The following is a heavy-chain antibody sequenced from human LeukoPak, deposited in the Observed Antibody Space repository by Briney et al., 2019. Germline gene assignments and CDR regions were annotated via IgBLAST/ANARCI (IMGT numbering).Heavy chain of an antibody. V-gene: IGHV3-7*01. D-gene: IGHD3-10*01. CDR2: FKQDVSEK. Sequence: GGSLRLSCAASGFTFSSYWMTWVRQAPGKGLEWVANFKQDVSEKYYVDSVKGRFTISRDNSKNTLYLQMNSLRAEDTAVYYCAKIPSMRGVNNIDYWGQGTLVTVSS. CDR1: GFTFSSYW. CDR3: AKIPSMRGVNNIDY. J-gene: IGHJ4*02.